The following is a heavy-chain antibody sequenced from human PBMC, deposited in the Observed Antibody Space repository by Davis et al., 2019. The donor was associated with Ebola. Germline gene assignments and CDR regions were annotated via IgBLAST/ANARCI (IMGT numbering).Heavy chain of an antibody. V-gene: IGHV4-34*01. Sequence: SETLSLTCAVYGGSFSGYYWSWIRQPPGKGLEWIGEINHSGSTNYNPSLKSRVTISVDKSKNQFSLKLSSVTAADTAVYYCARDPFPGAARLPFYYYYGMDVWGQGTTVTVSS. CDR3: ARDPFPGAARLPFYYYYGMDV. CDR1: GGSFSGYY. D-gene: IGHD6-6*01. J-gene: IGHJ6*02. CDR2: INHSGST.